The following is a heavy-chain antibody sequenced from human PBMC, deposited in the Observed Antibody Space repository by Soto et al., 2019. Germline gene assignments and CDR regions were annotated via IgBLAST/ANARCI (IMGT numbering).Heavy chain of an antibody. CDR3: TRSLNYYDSSGYYPNFDY. J-gene: IGHJ4*02. D-gene: IGHD3-22*01. CDR1: GFTFSGPA. CDR2: IRSKANSYAT. Sequence: QPGGSLRLSCAASGFTFSGPAMHWVRQASGKGLEWVGRIRSKANSYATAYAASVKGRFTISRDDSKNTAYLQMNSLKTEDTAVYYCTRSLNYYDSSGYYPNFDYWGQGTLVTVS. V-gene: IGHV3-73*01.